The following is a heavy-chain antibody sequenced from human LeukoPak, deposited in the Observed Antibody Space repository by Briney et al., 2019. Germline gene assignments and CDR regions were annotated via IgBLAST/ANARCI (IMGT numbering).Heavy chain of an antibody. Sequence: PSETLSLTCAVYGGSFSGYYWSWIRQPPGKGLEWIGEINHSGSTNYNPSLKSRVTISVDTSKNQFSLKLSSVTAADTAVYYCARGRDYYDSSGYYDYWGQGTLVTVSS. CDR3: ARGRDYYDSSGYYDY. CDR2: INHSGST. D-gene: IGHD3-22*01. V-gene: IGHV4-34*01. J-gene: IGHJ4*02. CDR1: GGSFSGYY.